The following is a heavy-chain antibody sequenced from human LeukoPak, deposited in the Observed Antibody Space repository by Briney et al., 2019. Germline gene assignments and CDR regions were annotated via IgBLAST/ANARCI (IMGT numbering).Heavy chain of an antibody. D-gene: IGHD2-8*01. Sequence: SETLSLTCAVYGGSFSGYYWSWIRQPPGKGLEWIGEINHSGSTNYNPSLKSRVTISVDTSKNQFSLKLSSVTAADTTVYYCARANGPPHDAFDIWGQGTMVTVSS. CDR3: ARANGPPHDAFDI. J-gene: IGHJ3*02. CDR1: GGSFSGYY. CDR2: INHSGST. V-gene: IGHV4-34*01.